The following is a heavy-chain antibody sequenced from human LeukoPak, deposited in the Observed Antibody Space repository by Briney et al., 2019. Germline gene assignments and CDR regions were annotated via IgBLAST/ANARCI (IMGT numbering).Heavy chain of an antibody. V-gene: IGHV1-2*04. CDR2: INPNSGGT. J-gene: IGHJ4*02. CDR1: GYTFTGYY. D-gene: IGHD2-21*02. CDR3: ARATYKVTFDY. Sequence: ASVKVSCKASGYTFTGYYMHWVRQAPGQGLEWMGWINPNSGGTNYAQKFQGWVTMTRDTSISTAYMELSRPRSDDTAVYYCARATYKVTFDYWGQGTLVTVSS.